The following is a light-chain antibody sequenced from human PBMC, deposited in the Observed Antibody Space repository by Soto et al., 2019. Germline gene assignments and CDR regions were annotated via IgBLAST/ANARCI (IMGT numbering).Light chain of an antibody. CDR1: QSVSSSY. Sequence: IVLTQSPVTLSLSPGERATLSFIAIQSVSSSYLGWYQQKPGQAPRLLIYGASNRATDIPDRFSGSGSGTDFTLTISSLQPDDFATYYCQQYNSYSPLTFGGGTKVDIK. CDR2: GAS. V-gene: IGKV3-20*01. CDR3: QQYNSYSPLT. J-gene: IGKJ4*01.